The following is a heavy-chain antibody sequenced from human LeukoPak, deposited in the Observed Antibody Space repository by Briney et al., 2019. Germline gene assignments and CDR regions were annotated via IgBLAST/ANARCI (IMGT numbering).Heavy chain of an antibody. Sequence: SETLSLTCAVYGGSFSGYYWTWIRQPPGKGLEWIGEMNHSGSANYNPSLKSRVTISVDTSKNQFSLELSSVTAADTAVYYCATANGWAGATGYNYWGQGTLVTVSS. V-gene: IGHV4-34*01. CDR2: MNHSGSA. D-gene: IGHD1-26*01. J-gene: IGHJ4*02. CDR3: ATANGWAGATGYNY. CDR1: GGSFSGYY.